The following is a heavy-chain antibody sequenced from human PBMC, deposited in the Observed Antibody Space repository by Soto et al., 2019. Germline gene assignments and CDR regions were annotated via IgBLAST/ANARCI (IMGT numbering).Heavy chain of an antibody. V-gene: IGHV1-2*02. Sequence: QVQLVQSGAEVKESGASVKVSCKASGYTFSGYYIHWVRQAPGQAPEWVGEIGPKSGDPRYAQKFQGRVNMTKDTSITTVYMELRNLSPDDTAVYFCGRGRSVEIVIFYWGQGTLETVHS. CDR2: IGPKSGDP. J-gene: IGHJ4*02. D-gene: IGHD5-12*01. CDR3: GRGRSVEIVIFY. CDR1: GYTFSGYY.